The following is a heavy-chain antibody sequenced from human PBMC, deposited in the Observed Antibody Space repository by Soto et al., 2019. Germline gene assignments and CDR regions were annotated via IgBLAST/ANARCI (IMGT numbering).Heavy chain of an antibody. Sequence: SQILSLTCAISGDSVSSNSAAWNWIRQSPSRGLEWLGRTYYRSKWYNDYAVSVKSRITINPDTSKNQFSLQLNSVTPEDTAVYYCARADRAALTAPYYYYGMDVWGQGTTVTVSS. CDR1: GDSVSSNSAA. D-gene: IGHD6-6*01. CDR2: TYYRSKWYN. CDR3: ARADRAALTAPYYYYGMDV. J-gene: IGHJ6*02. V-gene: IGHV6-1*01.